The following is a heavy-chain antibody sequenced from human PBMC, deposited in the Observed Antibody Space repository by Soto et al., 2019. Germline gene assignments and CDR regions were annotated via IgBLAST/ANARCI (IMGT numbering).Heavy chain of an antibody. CDR2: ISYDGTNK. CDR1: GFAFNNYA. Sequence: GGSLRLSCAASGFAFNNYAMHWVRQAPGKGLEWVAFISYDGTNKYYADSVTGRFTISRDNSRNTLYLQMNSLRAEDTAVYYCARGDGYIYGNTFDSWGQGTLVTVSS. D-gene: IGHD5-18*01. CDR3: ARGDGYIYGNTFDS. J-gene: IGHJ4*02. V-gene: IGHV3-30-3*01.